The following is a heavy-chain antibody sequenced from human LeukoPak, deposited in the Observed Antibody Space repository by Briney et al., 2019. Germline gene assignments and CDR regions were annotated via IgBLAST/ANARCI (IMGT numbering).Heavy chain of an antibody. J-gene: IGHJ6*03. V-gene: IGHV1-69*05. CDR2: IIPIFGTA. Sequence: ASVKVSCKASGGTFSSYAISWVRQAPGQGLEWMGGIIPIFGTANYAQKFQGRVTITTDESTSTAYMELTNLRSEDTAVYYCARGALSRSLTGDLHYYMDVWGKGTTVTVSS. CDR3: ARGALSRSLTGDLHYYMDV. D-gene: IGHD7-27*01. CDR1: GGTFSSYA.